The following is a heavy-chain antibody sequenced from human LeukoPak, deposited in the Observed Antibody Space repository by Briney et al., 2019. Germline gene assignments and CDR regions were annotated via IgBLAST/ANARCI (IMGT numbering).Heavy chain of an antibody. CDR1: GFPVKTNY. J-gene: IGHJ3*02. D-gene: IGHD3-10*01. CDR3: ARGRGVNAFDI. V-gene: IGHV3-53*01. Sequence: GGSLRLSCRVSGFPVKTNYMTWVRQAPGKGLEWVSVIYSDGDTSYGDSVKGRFTFSRDDSHNTLYLQMNSLRGEDTAMYYCARGRGVNAFDIWGQGTMVTVSS. CDR2: IYSDGDT.